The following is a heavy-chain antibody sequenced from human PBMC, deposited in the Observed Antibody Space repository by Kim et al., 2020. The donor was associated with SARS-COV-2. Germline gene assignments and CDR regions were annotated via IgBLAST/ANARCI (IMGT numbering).Heavy chain of an antibody. D-gene: IGHD2-2*01. CDR3: AKSGPFDIVVVPAPIRFDP. J-gene: IGHJ5*02. CDR1: GFTFSSYV. CDR2: ISGSGDST. V-gene: IGHV3-23*01. Sequence: GGSLRLSCAASGFTFSSYVMSWVRQAPGKGLEWVSLISGSGDSTYYADSVRGRFTISRDNSKNTLYLQMNSMRAEDTAVYYCAKSGPFDIVVVPAPIRFDPWGHGTLVTVSS.